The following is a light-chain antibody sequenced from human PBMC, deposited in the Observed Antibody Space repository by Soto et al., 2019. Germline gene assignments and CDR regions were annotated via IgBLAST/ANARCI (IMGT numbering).Light chain of an antibody. CDR3: QYYDAFSP. CDR1: HNISSW. V-gene: IGKV1-5*03. Sequence: DIQMIQCPSTLSASVGDRVTITCRASHNISSWLAWYQQKRGKAPKLLIYKGSTLESGVPSRFSGSGSGTEVTLTISILQPADLATYYCQYYDAFSPFGPGTKVEVK. J-gene: IGKJ3*01. CDR2: KGS.